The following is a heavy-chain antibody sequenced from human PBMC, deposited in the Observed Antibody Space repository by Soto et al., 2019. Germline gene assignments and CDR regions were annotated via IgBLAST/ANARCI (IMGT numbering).Heavy chain of an antibody. CDR1: GFTFRNYA. V-gene: IGHV3-23*01. CDR2: ISVSGGST. D-gene: IGHD3-22*01. Sequence: VGSLRLSCAASGFTFRNYAMNWVRQAPGKGLEWVSGISVSGGSTYYAASVKGRFTVSRDNSKNTVYLQMNSLRAEDTAVYFCAKGMYYYDSSGYRLFDYWGQGTLVTVSS. J-gene: IGHJ4*02. CDR3: AKGMYYYDSSGYRLFDY.